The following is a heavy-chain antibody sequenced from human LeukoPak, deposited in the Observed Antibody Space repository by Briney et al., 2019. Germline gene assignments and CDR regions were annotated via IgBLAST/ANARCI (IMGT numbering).Heavy chain of an antibody. CDR1: GGSIPSYY. CDR3: ARGAYSNYLSVGY. CDR2: LLYSGST. D-gene: IGHD4-11*01. J-gene: IGHJ4*02. Sequence: SETLSLTCAISGGSIPSYYWSWIRQTPGKGLEWIGYLLYSGSTNYNPSLKSRVTMSIDASKNQFSLKLRSVTAADTAVYYCARGAYSNYLSVGYWGQGILVTVSS. V-gene: IGHV4-59*01.